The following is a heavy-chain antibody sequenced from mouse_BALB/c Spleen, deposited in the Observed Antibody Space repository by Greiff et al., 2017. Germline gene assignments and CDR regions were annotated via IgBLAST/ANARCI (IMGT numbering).Heavy chain of an antibody. CDR3: ARGAKGNSLAWFAY. Sequence: EVQLQQSGAELVKPGASVKISCKASGYTFTDYNMDWVKQSHGKSLEWIGDINPNYASTSYNQKFKGKATLTVDKSSSTAYMELRSLTSEDTAVYDCARGAKGNSLAWFAYWGQGTLVTVAA. V-gene: IGHV1-18*01. D-gene: IGHD2-1*01. CDR2: INPNYAST. CDR1: GYTFTDYN. J-gene: IGHJ3*01.